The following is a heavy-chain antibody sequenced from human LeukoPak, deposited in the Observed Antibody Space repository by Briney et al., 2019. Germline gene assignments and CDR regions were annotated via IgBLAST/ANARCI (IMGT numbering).Heavy chain of an antibody. CDR3: ANARYYSSNWYGLEN. CDR1: GFMLSSYA. D-gene: IGHD6-13*01. Sequence: SGGSLRLSCAASGFMLSSYAMSWVRQAPGKGLEWVSGISYTGGSTYYADSVTGRFTISRDNSKNTLYLQMHSLRADDSAIYYCANARYYSSNWYGLENWGQGTLVTVSS. V-gene: IGHV3-23*01. J-gene: IGHJ4*02. CDR2: ISYTGGST.